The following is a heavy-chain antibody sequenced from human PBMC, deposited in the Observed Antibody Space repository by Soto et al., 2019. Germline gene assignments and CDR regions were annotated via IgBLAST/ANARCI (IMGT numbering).Heavy chain of an antibody. D-gene: IGHD3-22*01. J-gene: IGHJ2*01. V-gene: IGHV3-23*01. Sequence: EVQLLESGGGLVQPGGSLRLSCAASGFTFSSYAMTWVRQAPGKWLEWVSAITRSGSDTNYLDSVKGRFTISRDNSKTTLYLHMNSLRAVDTAVYYCAKVGDYYDNFDNWYFDLWDRGTLVTVSS. CDR2: ITRSGSDT. CDR3: AKVGDYYDNFDNWYFDL. CDR1: GFTFSSYA.